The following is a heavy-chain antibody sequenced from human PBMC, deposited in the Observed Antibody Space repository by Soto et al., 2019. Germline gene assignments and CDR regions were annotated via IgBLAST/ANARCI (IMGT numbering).Heavy chain of an antibody. CDR1: GFTFSSYA. D-gene: IGHD2-2*01. Sequence: PGGSLRLSCAASGFTFSSYAMHWVRQAPGKGLEWVAVISYDGSNKYYADSVKGRFTISRDNSKNTLYLQMNSLRAEDTAAYYCARDGGNIVVVPAATDRNYYYYGMDVWGQGTTVTVSS. J-gene: IGHJ6*02. CDR2: ISYDGSNK. CDR3: ARDGGNIVVVPAATDRNYYYYGMDV. V-gene: IGHV3-30-3*01.